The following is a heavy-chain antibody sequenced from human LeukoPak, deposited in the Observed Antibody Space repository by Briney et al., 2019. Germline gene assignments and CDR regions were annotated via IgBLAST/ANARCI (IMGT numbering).Heavy chain of an antibody. V-gene: IGHV3-66*01. CDR1: GFSVSNYY. Sequence: GGSLRLSCAASGFSVSNYYMSWVRQPPGKGLEWVSVMYTGGGRYYGDSVKGRFTISRDNSKNTVFLQMDSLRVEDTALYYCTRGQSYCGADCYSDWGQGTLVTVSS. CDR2: MYTGGGR. CDR3: TRGQSYCGADCYSD. J-gene: IGHJ4*02. D-gene: IGHD2-21*02.